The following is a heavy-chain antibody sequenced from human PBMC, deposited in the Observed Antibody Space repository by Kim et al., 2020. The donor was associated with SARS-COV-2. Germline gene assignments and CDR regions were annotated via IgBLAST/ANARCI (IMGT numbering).Heavy chain of an antibody. J-gene: IGHJ4*02. CDR2: IKEDGSET. CDR1: GFTFRSYW. CDR3: GRAKSD. V-gene: IGHV3-7*01. Sequence: GGSLRLSCTASGFTFRSYWMSWVRQAPGKGLEWVANIKEDGSETYYVDSVKGRFTISRDNAENSLYLQMNSLRAEDTAVYFCGRAKSDGGQGTLATVPS.